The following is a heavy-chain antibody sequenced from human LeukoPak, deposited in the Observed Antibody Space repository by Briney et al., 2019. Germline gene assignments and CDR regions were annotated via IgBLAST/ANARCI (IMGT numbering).Heavy chain of an antibody. D-gene: IGHD5-12*01. CDR3: ARAARRYSGYNY. J-gene: IGHJ4*02. V-gene: IGHV3-48*04. CDR1: GFTLSTYS. Sequence: PGGSLRLSCAASGFTLSTYSMNWVRQALGKGLEWVSYISSSGSTIYYADSVKGRFTISRDNAKNSLYLQMNSLRAEDTAVYYCARAARRYSGYNYWGQGTLVTVSS. CDR2: ISSSGSTI.